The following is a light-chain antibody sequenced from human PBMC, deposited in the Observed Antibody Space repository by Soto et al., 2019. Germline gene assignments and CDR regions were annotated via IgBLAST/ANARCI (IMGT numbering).Light chain of an antibody. Sequence: EIVVKQSPATLCLSKGERATLSCRASQSVSSYLAWYQLIPGQAPRLLLYGASTRATGIPASFSSSWCGTEFTLISSLLPSEDFAVYYCQQYNNWRTFGQGTKVDIK. V-gene: IGKV3-15*01. J-gene: IGKJ1*01. CDR1: QSVSSY. CDR3: QQYNNWRT. CDR2: GAS.